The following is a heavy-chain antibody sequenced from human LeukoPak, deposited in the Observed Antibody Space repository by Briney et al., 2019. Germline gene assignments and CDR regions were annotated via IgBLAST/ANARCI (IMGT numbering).Heavy chain of an antibody. D-gene: IGHD6-19*01. CDR2: INAGNGNT. CDR3: ASGFGYSSGWYNPKPEYYGMDV. CDR1: GYTFTSYT. V-gene: IGHV1-3*01. Sequence: ASVKVSCTASGYTFTSYTMHWVRQAPGQRLEWMGWINAGNGNTKYSQRFQGRVTITRDTSASTAYMELSSLRSEDTAVYYCASGFGYSSGWYNPKPEYYGMDVWGQGTTVTVSS. J-gene: IGHJ6*02.